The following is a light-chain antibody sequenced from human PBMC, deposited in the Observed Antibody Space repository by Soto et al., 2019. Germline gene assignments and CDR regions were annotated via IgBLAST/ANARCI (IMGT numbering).Light chain of an antibody. CDR3: QQCNDWPHT. CDR2: GAS. CDR1: QSVSSS. Sequence: EIVMTQSPATLSVSPGERATLSCRASQSVSSSLAWYQQKPGQAPRLLIYGASTRATGIPARFSGRGSGTEFTLTISSLRSEDCAVYYCQQCNDWPHTFGQGTKLEIK. V-gene: IGKV3-15*01. J-gene: IGKJ2*01.